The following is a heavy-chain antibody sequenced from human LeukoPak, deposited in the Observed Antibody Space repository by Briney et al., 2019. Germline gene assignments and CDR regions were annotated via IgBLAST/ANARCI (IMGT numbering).Heavy chain of an antibody. CDR3: ARDPYSNYFDY. Sequence: ASMKVSCKSSGYTFTGYYMHWVRQAPGQGLEWMGWINPNTGGINYAQKFQGRVTMTRDTSISAAYMELSRLRSDDTAMYYCARDPYSNYFDYWGQGTLVTVSS. CDR2: INPNTGGI. D-gene: IGHD5-18*01. V-gene: IGHV1-2*02. J-gene: IGHJ4*02. CDR1: GYTFTGYY.